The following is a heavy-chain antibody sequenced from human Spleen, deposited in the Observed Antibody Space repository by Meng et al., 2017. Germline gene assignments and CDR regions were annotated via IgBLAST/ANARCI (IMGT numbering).Heavy chain of an antibody. J-gene: IGHJ6*02. Sequence: ETLPLTCAASGFIFSSYSMNWVRQAPGKGLEWVSSISSSSRYIYYADSVKGRFTISRDNAKNSLYLQMNSLRAEDTTVYYCARDIQQLVSLRYYYVMDVWGQGTTVTVSS. CDR3: ARDIQQLVSLRYYYVMDV. V-gene: IGHV3-21*01. CDR2: ISSSSRYI. D-gene: IGHD6-13*01. CDR1: GFIFSSYS.